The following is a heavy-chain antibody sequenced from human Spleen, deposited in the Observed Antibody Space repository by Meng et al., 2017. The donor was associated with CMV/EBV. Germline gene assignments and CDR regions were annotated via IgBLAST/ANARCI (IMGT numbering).Heavy chain of an antibody. CDR3: ARRLPTGYFDY. CDR2: IYYSGST. CDR1: GGSISSYY. D-gene: IGHD4-17*01. Sequence: ESLKISCTVSGGSISSYYWSWIRQPPGKGLEWIGYIYYSGSTNYNPSLKSRVTISVDTSKNQFSLKLSSVTAADTAVYYCARRLPTGYFDYWGQGTLVTVSS. V-gene: IGHV4-59*01. J-gene: IGHJ4*02.